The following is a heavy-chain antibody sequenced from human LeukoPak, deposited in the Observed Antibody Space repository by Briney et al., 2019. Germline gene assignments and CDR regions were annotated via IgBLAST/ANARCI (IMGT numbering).Heavy chain of an antibody. CDR3: ARGYYDFWSGYQGWFDP. CDR2: IYHSGST. CDR1: GGSISSSNW. Sequence: SGTLSLTCAVSGGSISSSNWWSWVRQPPGKGLEWIGEIYHSGSTNYNPSLKSRVTISVDTSKNQFSLKLSSVTAADTAVYYCARGYYDFWSGYQGWFDPWGQGTLVTVSS. D-gene: IGHD3-3*01. V-gene: IGHV4-4*02. J-gene: IGHJ5*02.